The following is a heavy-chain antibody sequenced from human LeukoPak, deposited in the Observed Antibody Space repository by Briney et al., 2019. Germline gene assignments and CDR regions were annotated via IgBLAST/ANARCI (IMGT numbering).Heavy chain of an antibody. CDR1: GGTFSSYA. J-gene: IGHJ4*02. D-gene: IGHD3-3*01. V-gene: IGHV1-69*13. Sequence: GASVKVSCKASGGTFSSYAISWVRQAPGQGLEWMGGTIPIFGTANYAQKFQGRVTITADESTSTAYMELSSLRSEDTAVYYCASWPSDRYYDFWSGYYQESRYFDYWGQGTLVTVSS. CDR3: ASWPSDRYYDFWSGYYQESRYFDY. CDR2: TIPIFGTA.